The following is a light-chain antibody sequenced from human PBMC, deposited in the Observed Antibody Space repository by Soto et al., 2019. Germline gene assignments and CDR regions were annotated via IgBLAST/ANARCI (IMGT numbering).Light chain of an antibody. CDR3: QEASSFPLN. CDR2: AAS. CDR1: QGISSW. J-gene: IGKJ5*01. Sequence: DIQITQSPCSGSASVLGRVTLTFLASQGISSWLAWYQQKPGKAPKLLIYAASSLQIGVPSRFSGSASGTYFTLTISSLQPEDFATYYCQEASSFPLNFGKGPRLEI. V-gene: IGKV1D-12*01.